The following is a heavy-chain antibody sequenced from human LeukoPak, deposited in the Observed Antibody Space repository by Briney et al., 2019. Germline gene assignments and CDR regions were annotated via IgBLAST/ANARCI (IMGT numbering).Heavy chain of an antibody. V-gene: IGHV4-38-2*02. D-gene: IGHD3-16*02. CDR3: ARPPGPNYDYVWGSYP. Sequence: SETLSLTCTVSGYSITGGYYWGWIRQPPGRGLEWIGTVYHSGSTYYNPSLKSRVTILVDASKNQFSLTLSSVTAADTAVYYCARPPGPNYDYVWGSYPWGQGTLVTASS. J-gene: IGHJ4*02. CDR2: VYHSGST. CDR1: GYSITGGYY.